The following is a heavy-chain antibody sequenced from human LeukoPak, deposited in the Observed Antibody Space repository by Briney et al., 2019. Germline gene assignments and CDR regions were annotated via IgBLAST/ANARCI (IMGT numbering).Heavy chain of an antibody. CDR2: INGDGSNV. D-gene: IGHD2-2*01. CDR1: GFVFSDYY. Sequence: PGGSLRLSCSASGFVFSDYYMHWVRQAPGKGLVWVSHINGDGSNVNYADSVKGRFTISRDNAKNTLCLQMSSLRVEDTALYYCGRGKSPAAVDDWGQGTLVTVSS. V-gene: IGHV3-74*01. J-gene: IGHJ4*02. CDR3: GRGKSPAAVDD.